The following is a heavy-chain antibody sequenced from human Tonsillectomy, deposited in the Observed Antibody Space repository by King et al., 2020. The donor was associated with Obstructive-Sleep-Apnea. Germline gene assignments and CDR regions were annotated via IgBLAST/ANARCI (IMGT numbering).Heavy chain of an antibody. CDR1: GYPISRGYY. CDR2: IYHSGIT. D-gene: IGHD1-26*01. V-gene: IGHV4-38-2*02. CDR3: VRDGRIDH. Sequence: VQLQESGPGLVKPSETLPLTCSVSGYPISRGYYWGWIRQPPGKGLEWIGSIYHSGITYYNPSLKSRVTMSVDTSKNQFSLKLSSVTAADTAVYYCVRDGRIDHWGQGTLVIVSS. J-gene: IGHJ5*02.